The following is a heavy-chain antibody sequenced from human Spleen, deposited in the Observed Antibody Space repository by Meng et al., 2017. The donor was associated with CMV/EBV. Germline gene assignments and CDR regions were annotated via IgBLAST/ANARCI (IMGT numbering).Heavy chain of an antibody. D-gene: IGHD5-12*01. CDR3: ARDSGYGAVDY. CDR2: IFYSGST. CDR1: GGSISSGGYY. J-gene: IGHJ4*02. Sequence: CTVSGGSISSGGYYWSWIHQHPVTGLEWIGYIFYSGSTYYNPSLKSRVIISVDTSKNQFSLKLSSVTAADTAVYYCARDSGYGAVDYWGQGTLVTVSS. V-gene: IGHV4-31*03.